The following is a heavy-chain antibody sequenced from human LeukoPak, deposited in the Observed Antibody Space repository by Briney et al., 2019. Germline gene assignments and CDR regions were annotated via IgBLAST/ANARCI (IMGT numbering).Heavy chain of an antibody. J-gene: IGHJ4*02. CDR1: GYTFTSYD. D-gene: IGHD2-2*01. CDR2: MNPNSGNT. CDR3: ARDRDCSSTSCYGVPSQG. V-gene: IGHV1-8*01. Sequence: GASVKVSCKASGYTFTSYDINWVRQATGQGLEWMGWMNPNSGNTGYAQKFQGRVTMTRDTSISTAYMELSRLRSDDTAVYYCARDRDCSSTSCYGVPSQGWGQGTLVTVSS.